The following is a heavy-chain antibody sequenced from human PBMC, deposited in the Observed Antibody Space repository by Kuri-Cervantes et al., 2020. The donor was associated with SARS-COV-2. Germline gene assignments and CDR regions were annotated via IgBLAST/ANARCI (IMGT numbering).Heavy chain of an antibody. Sequence: SETLSLTCAVYGGSFSGYYWSWIRQPPGKGLEWIGEINHSGSTNYNPSLKSRVTISVDTSKNQFSLKLSSVTAADTAVYYCARGQNSELLWFGVSISYYFDYWGQGTRVTVSS. CDR1: GGSFSGYY. CDR2: INHSGST. J-gene: IGHJ4*02. CDR3: ARGQNSELLWFGVSISYYFDY. V-gene: IGHV4-34*01. D-gene: IGHD3-10*01.